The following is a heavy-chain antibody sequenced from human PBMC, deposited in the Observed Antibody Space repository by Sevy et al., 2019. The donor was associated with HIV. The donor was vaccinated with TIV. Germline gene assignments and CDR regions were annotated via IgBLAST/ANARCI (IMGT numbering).Heavy chain of an antibody. J-gene: IGHJ4*02. D-gene: IGHD3-16*02. CDR1: GFTFSDHA. CDR3: ARDLPHLLPWELSRGSDY. CDR2: ISHDGIAE. V-gene: IGHV3-30*04. Sequence: GGSLRLSCAASGFTFSDHAVHWVRQAPGKGLEWVAFISHDGIAEHYADSVKGRFTISRDESKNTLYLQMSSLRAEDTAVYYCARDLPHLLPWELSRGSDYWGPGTLVTVSS.